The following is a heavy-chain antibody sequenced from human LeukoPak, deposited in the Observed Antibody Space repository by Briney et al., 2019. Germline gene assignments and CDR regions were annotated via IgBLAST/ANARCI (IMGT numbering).Heavy chain of an antibody. CDR1: GFTFSDYY. V-gene: IGHV3-11*01. D-gene: IGHD6-13*01. CDR3: AKDRRPAAGIDY. CDR2: ISSSGSAT. Sequence: GGSLRLSCAASGFTFSDYYVSWIRQAPGKGLEWGSYISSSGSATYYADSVKGRFTISRDNSKNTLYLQMDSLRAEDTAVYYCAKDRRPAAGIDYWGQGTLVTVSS. J-gene: IGHJ4*02.